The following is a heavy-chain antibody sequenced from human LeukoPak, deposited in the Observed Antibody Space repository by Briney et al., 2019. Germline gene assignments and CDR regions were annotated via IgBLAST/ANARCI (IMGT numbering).Heavy chain of an antibody. Sequence: GGSLRLSCAASGFTFSDYYMSWIRQAPGKGLEWVSYISSSGSTIYYADSVKGRFTISRDNAKNSLYLQMNSLRAEDTAVYYCARNMYYDFWSGHTMDVWGKGTTVTVSS. CDR2: ISSSGSTI. V-gene: IGHV3-11*04. CDR3: ARNMYYDFWSGHTMDV. CDR1: GFTFSDYY. J-gene: IGHJ6*03. D-gene: IGHD3-3*01.